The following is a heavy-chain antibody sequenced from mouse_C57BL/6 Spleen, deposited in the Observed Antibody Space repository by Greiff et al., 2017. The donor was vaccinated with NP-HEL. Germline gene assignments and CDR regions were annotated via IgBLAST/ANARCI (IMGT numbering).Heavy chain of an antibody. J-gene: IGHJ3*01. Sequence: QVQLQQPGAELVKPGASVKLSCKASGYTFTSYWMQWVKQRPGQGLEWIGEIDPSDSYTNYNQKFKGKATLTVDTSSSTAYMQLSSLTSEDSAVYYCASRGDGYPAWFAYWGQGTLVTVSA. CDR3: ASRGDGYPAWFAY. CDR1: GYTFTSYW. V-gene: IGHV1-50*01. CDR2: IDPSDSYT. D-gene: IGHD2-3*01.